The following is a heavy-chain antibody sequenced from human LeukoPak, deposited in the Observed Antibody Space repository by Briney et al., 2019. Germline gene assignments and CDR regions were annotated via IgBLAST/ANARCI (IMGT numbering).Heavy chain of an antibody. CDR3: ASSRGVLLWFGELLKGDHWFDP. D-gene: IGHD3-10*01. CDR2: IYHSGCT. J-gene: IGHJ5*02. CDR1: GGSISSSNW. Sequence: SETLSLTCAVSGGSISSSNWWSWVRQPPGKGLEWIGEIYHSGCTNYNPSLKSRVTISVDKSKNQFSLRLSSVTAADTAVYYCASSRGVLLWFGELLKGDHWFDPWGQGTLVTVSS. V-gene: IGHV4-4*02.